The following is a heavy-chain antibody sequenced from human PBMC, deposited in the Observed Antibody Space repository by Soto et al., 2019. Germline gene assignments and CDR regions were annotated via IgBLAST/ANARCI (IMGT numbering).Heavy chain of an antibody. J-gene: IGHJ6*02. Sequence: QVQLVQSGTEVKKPGSSVKVSCKASGGTFSRSGFHWVRQAPGQGLEWMGMIVPSVDTTNYAQKFQARVTISADQFTSTVYMELRSLRSEDTAVYYCARCPQPPDTADPYAVDVWGQGTRVIVSS. V-gene: IGHV1-69*18. CDR1: GGTFSRSG. D-gene: IGHD5-18*01. CDR2: IVPSVDTT. CDR3: ARCPQPPDTADPYAVDV.